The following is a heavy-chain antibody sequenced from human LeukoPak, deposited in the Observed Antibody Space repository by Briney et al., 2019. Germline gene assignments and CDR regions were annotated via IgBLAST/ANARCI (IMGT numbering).Heavy chain of an antibody. J-gene: IGHJ1*01. D-gene: IGHD4-17*01. CDR3: ARGRHPLTVTGYFQH. V-gene: IGHV3-48*02. Sequence: GGSLRLSCAASGFTFSSYSMTWVRQAPGKGLEWVSYISSSSSTIYYADSVKGRFTISRDNAKNSLYLQMNSLRDEDTAVYYCARGRHPLTVTGYFQHSGQGTLVTVSS. CDR1: GFTFSSYS. CDR2: ISSSSSTI.